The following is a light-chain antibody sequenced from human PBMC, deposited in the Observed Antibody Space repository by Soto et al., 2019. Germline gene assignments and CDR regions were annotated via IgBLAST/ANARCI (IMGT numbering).Light chain of an antibody. CDR1: QSVSRN. Sequence: EIVMTQSPATLSVSPGERATLSCRASQSVSRNLACYQQKPGQAPRLLIYGASSRATGIPDRFSGSGSGTDFTLTISRLEPEDFAAYYCQQYGSSDTFGQGTKVDI. CDR2: GAS. J-gene: IGKJ1*01. CDR3: QQYGSSDT. V-gene: IGKV3-20*01.